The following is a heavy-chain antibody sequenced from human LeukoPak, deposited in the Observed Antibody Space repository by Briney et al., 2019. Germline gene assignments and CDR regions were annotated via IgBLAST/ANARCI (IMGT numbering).Heavy chain of an antibody. V-gene: IGHV3-74*01. Sequence: GGSLRLSCAASGFTFSNYWMQSVRQAPGMGLVWVSRINTDGSTTVYADAVKGRFTISRDNAKNTLYLQMNSIRADDTALYYCARERSATYDYWGHGTLVTVSS. CDR3: ARERSATYDY. CDR1: GFTFSNYW. CDR2: INTDGSTT. J-gene: IGHJ4*01.